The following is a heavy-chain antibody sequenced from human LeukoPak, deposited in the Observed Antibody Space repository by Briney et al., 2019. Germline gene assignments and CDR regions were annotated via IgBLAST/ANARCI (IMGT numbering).Heavy chain of an antibody. CDR3: ARLGGSGWYYFDY. Sequence: SVKVSCKASGGTFSSYAISWVRQAPGQGLEWMGRIIPILGIANYAQKFQGRVTITADKSTSTAYMELSSLRSEDTAVYYCARLGGSGWYYFDYWGQGTLVTVSS. D-gene: IGHD6-19*01. CDR2: IIPILGIA. V-gene: IGHV1-69*04. CDR1: GGTFSSYA. J-gene: IGHJ4*02.